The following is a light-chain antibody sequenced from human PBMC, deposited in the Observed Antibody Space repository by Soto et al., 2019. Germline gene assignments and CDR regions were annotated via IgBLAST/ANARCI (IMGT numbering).Light chain of an antibody. CDR3: MQSLQAPQLT. CDR2: LGS. J-gene: IGKJ4*01. Sequence: DIVMIQSPLALPVTPGEPASISCRSSQSLLHSNGYNYLDWYLQQPGQSPQLLIFLGSNRASVVPDRFSGSGSGSDFTLKISRVEAGDVGIYYCMQSLQAPQLTFGGGTRVEIK. V-gene: IGKV2-28*01. CDR1: QSLLHSNGYNY.